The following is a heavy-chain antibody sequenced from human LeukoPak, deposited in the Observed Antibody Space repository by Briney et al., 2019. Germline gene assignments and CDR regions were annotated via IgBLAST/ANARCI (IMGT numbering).Heavy chain of an antibody. D-gene: IGHD4-23*01. J-gene: IGHJ4*02. V-gene: IGHV4-34*01. CDR1: GGSFTGYH. CDR2: INHRGHP. Sequence: PSETLSLTCAVHGGSFTGYHWNWLRQSPQRGLEWIGEINHRGHPHYNPSLESRLNISVDTSKNQFSLTLRSVTAADTAVYYCARDPTTVVTLPYYFDFWGQGTPVTVSS. CDR3: ARDPTTVVTLPYYFDF.